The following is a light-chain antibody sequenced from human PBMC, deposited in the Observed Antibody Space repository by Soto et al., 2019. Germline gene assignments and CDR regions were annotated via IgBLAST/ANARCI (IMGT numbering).Light chain of an antibody. J-gene: IGLJ2*01. CDR1: DIGSKS. Sequence: SYELTQPPSVSVAPGQTARMTCAGNDIGSKSVHWYQKRPGQAPVLVVYDDSDRPSGIPERFSGSNSGTTVTLIISRVEAGDEADYFCQVWDISSDHVVFGGGTKLTVL. V-gene: IGLV3-21*02. CDR2: DDS. CDR3: QVWDISSDHVV.